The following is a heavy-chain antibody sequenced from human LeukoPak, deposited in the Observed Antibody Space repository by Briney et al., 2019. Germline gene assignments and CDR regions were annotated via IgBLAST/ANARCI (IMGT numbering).Heavy chain of an antibody. Sequence: GGSLRLSCAASGFTFSNYAMHWVRQAPGKGLEWVAMISYDERNQYYVDSVKGRFTISRDNSKKSLYLQMNGLRPDDTALYYCAREGAIVGNAFDLWGLGTMVIVSS. D-gene: IGHD3-16*02. CDR1: GFTFSNYA. J-gene: IGHJ3*01. V-gene: IGHV3-30-3*01. CDR3: AREGAIVGNAFDL. CDR2: ISYDERNQ.